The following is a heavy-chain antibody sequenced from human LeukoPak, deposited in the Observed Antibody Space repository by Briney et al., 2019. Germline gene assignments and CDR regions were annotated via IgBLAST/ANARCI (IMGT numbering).Heavy chain of an antibody. D-gene: IGHD4-17*01. Sequence: SETLSLTCAVSGGSISSGGYYWSWLRQPPGKGREWIGYIYQSGSTYYNPSLKSRVTIAVDRSKNQLSLKLRSVTAADTAVYYCAFYVDYDSGAFDIWGQGTMVTVSS. CDR2: IYQSGST. V-gene: IGHV4-30-2*01. CDR1: GGSISSGGYY. CDR3: AFYVDYDSGAFDI. J-gene: IGHJ3*02.